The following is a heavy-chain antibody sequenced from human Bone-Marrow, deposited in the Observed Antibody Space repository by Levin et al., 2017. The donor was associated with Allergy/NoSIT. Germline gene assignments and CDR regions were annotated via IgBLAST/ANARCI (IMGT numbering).Heavy chain of an antibody. Sequence: SGPTLVKPTETLTLTCTVSGFSLSNARMGVSWIRQPPGKALEWLAHIFSNDEKSYSTSLKSRLTISKDTSKSQVVLTMTNMDPVDTATYYCARIKYYDSSPLYYFDYWGQGTLVTVSS. CDR1: GFSLSNARMG. J-gene: IGHJ4*02. D-gene: IGHD3-22*01. CDR2: IFSNDEK. CDR3: ARIKYYDSSPLYYFDY. V-gene: IGHV2-26*01.